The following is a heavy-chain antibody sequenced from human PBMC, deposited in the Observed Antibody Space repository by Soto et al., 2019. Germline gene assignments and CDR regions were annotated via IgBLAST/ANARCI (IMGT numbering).Heavy chain of an antibody. V-gene: IGHV3-33*01. CDR1: GFTFSSYG. D-gene: IGHD3-3*01. Sequence: GGSLRLSCAASGFTFSSYGMHWVRQAPGKGLEWVAVIWYDGSNKYYADSVKGRFTISRDNSKNTLFLQMNNLRAEDTAVYYCGRANSIRSFGVVMRQAINWFDPLGQGTLVTVSS. CDR2: IWYDGSNK. J-gene: IGHJ5*02. CDR3: GRANSIRSFGVVMRQAINWFDP.